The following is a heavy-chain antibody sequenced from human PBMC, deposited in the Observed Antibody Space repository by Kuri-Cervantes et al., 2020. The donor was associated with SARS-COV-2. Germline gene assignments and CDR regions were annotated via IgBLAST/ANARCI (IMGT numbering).Heavy chain of an antibody. CDR2: IIPIFGTA. Sequence: SVKVSCKASGGTFSSYAISWVRQAPGQGLEWMGGIIPIFGTANYAQKFQGRVTITADKSTSTAYMELSSLRSEDTAVYYCARDRVDIVVVPAGATGDGMDVWGQGTTVTVSS. V-gene: IGHV1-69*06. CDR3: ARDRVDIVVVPAGATGDGMDV. J-gene: IGHJ6*02. CDR1: GGTFSSYA. D-gene: IGHD2-2*03.